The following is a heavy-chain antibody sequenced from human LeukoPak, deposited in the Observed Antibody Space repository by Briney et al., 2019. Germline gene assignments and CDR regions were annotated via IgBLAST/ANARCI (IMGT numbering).Heavy chain of an antibody. J-gene: IGHJ3*02. Sequence: ASVKVSCKASGYTFTNFGISWVRQAPGRGLEWMGWISAYNAITNYAQKVQGRVTMTTDTSTSTAYMELRSLRSDDTAVYYCAKDSSARCSTTSCQDAFDIWGQGTMVTVSS. CDR2: ISAYNAIT. CDR1: GYTFTNFG. CDR3: AKDSSARCSTTSCQDAFDI. V-gene: IGHV1-18*01. D-gene: IGHD2-2*01.